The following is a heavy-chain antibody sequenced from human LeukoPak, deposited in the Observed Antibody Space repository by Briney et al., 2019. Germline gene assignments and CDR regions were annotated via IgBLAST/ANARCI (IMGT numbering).Heavy chain of an antibody. J-gene: IGHJ4*02. CDR2: INDNGGRT. D-gene: IGHD1-26*01. V-gene: IGHV3-64D*09. CDR3: VKDVGGSYAFDY. Sequence: GGSLRPSCSASGFTFSRYAMHWVRQAPGKGLEYVSGINDNGGRTHYGDSVKGRFSISRDNSKNTLHLQMSTLRAEDTALYYCVKDVGGSYAFDYWGQGILVTVAS. CDR1: GFTFSRYA.